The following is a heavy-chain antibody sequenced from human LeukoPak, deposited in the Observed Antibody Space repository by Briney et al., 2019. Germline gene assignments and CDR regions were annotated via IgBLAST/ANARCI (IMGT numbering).Heavy chain of an antibody. CDR1: GFTFSSYA. CDR2: ISYDGSNK. CDR3: ARPYYSYYYDSSGFQH. D-gene: IGHD3-22*01. J-gene: IGHJ1*01. V-gene: IGHV3-30*04. Sequence: GRSLRLSCAASGFTFSSYAMHWVRRAPGKGLEWVAVISYDGSNKYYADSVKGRFTISRDNSKNTLYLQMNSLRAEDTAVYYCARPYYSYYYDSSGFQHWGQGTLVTVSS.